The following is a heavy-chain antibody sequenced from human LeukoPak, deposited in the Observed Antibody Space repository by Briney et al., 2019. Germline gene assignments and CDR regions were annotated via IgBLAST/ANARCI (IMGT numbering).Heavy chain of an antibody. CDR2: IIPIFGTA. Sequence: ASVKVSCKASGGTFSSYAVSWVRQAPGQGLEWMGGIIPIFGTANYAQKFQGRVTITADESTSTAYMELSSLRSEDTAVYYCARLKVEMATITPDYWGQGTLVTVSS. J-gene: IGHJ4*02. V-gene: IGHV1-69*01. CDR3: ARLKVEMATITPDY. D-gene: IGHD5-24*01. CDR1: GGTFSSYA.